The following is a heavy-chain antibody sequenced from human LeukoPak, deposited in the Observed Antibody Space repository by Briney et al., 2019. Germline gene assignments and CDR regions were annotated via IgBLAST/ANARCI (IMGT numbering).Heavy chain of an antibody. J-gene: IGHJ4*02. Sequence: ASVKVSCKASGYTFTSYYMQWVRQAPGQGLEWMGIINPSGGSTSYAQKFQGRVSMTRDTSTSTVYMELSSLRSEDTAVYYCARAYHYDSSGYYPGGDYWGQGTLVTVSS. D-gene: IGHD3-22*01. CDR2: INPSGGST. CDR1: GYTFTSYY. V-gene: IGHV1-46*01. CDR3: ARAYHYDSSGYYPGGDY.